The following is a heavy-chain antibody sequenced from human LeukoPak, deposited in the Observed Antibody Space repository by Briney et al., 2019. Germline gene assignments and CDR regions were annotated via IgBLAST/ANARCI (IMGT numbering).Heavy chain of an antibody. CDR1: GYTFTDYF. D-gene: IGHD3-10*01. CDR3: ARYGSGSKGGAFDI. Sequence: ASVKVSCKSSGYTFTDYFLHWVRQAPGQGLEWMGWMNPNSGNTGYAQKFQGRVTMTRNTSISTAYMELRSLRSDDTAVYYCARYGSGSKGGAFDIWGQGTMVTVSS. CDR2: MNPNSGNT. V-gene: IGHV1-8*02. J-gene: IGHJ3*02.